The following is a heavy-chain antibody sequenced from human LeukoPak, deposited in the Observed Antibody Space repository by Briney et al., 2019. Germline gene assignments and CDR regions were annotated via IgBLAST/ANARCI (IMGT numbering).Heavy chain of an antibody. CDR2: VQADGNDK. CDR3: ARDSTQRRGNEYYDALDF. V-gene: IGHV3-7*01. CDR1: GFIFSNYW. D-gene: IGHD4-23*01. Sequence: PGGSLRPSCATSGFIFSNYWMTWVRQAPGKGLEWVANVQADGNDKNFVDSVKGRLTIFIDRDKKSMYLQMNSLRVEDTAVYYCARDSTQRRGNEYYDALDFWGQGTMVSVSS. J-gene: IGHJ3*01.